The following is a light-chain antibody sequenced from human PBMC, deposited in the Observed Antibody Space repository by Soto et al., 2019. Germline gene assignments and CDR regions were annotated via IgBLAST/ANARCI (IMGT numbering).Light chain of an antibody. Sequence: QTVVTQSPSASASLGASVKLTCTLISGHSDFAIAWHQQQPEKGPRYLMKLDSDGSHSKGDGISDRFSGSSSGAERYLTISSLQSEDEADYYCQTWGSGIVVFGGGTKVTVL. CDR2: LDSDGSH. CDR3: QTWGSGIVV. V-gene: IGLV4-69*01. CDR1: SGHSDFA. J-gene: IGLJ2*01.